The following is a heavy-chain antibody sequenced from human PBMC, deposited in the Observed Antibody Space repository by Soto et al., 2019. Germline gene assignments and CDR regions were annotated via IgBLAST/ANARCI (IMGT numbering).Heavy chain of an antibody. CDR1: GGTFSSYA. V-gene: IGHV1-69*13. CDR2: IIPIFGTA. CDR3: ARDWKYYYGSGIPYGMDV. Sequence: SVKVSCKASGGTFSSYAISWVRQAPGQGLEWMGGIIPIFGTANYAQKFQGRVTITADESTSTAYMELSSLRSEDTAVYYCARDWKYYYGSGIPYGMDVWGQGTTVTVSS. D-gene: IGHD3-10*01. J-gene: IGHJ6*02.